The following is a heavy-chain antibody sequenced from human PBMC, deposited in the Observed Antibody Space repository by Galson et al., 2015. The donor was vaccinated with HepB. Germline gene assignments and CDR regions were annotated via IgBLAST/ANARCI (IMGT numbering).Heavy chain of an antibody. V-gene: IGHV1-69*13. J-gene: IGHJ4*02. D-gene: IGHD3-22*01. CDR2: IIPIFGTA. CDR3: ASSLNYNYYDSSGYYY. Sequence: SVKVSCKASGGTFSSYAISWVRQAPGQGLEWMGGIIPIFGTANYAQKFQGRVTITADESTSTAYMELSSLRSEDTAVYYCASSLNYNYYDSSGYYYWGQGTLVTVSS. CDR1: GGTFSSYA.